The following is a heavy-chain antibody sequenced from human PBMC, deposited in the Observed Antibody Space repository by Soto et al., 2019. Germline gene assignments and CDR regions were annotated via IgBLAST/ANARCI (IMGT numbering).Heavy chain of an antibody. D-gene: IGHD3-22*01. CDR2: IYYSGST. Sequence: SETLSLTCTVSGGSISSGGYYWSWIRQHPGKGLEWIGYIYYSGSTYYNPSLKSRVTISVDTSKNQFSLKLSSVTAADTAVYYCARERVDYDNSGGGPRDLLSGPGPPATVPS. CDR1: GGSISSGGYY. CDR3: ARERVDYDNSGGGPRDLL. V-gene: IGHV4-31*03. J-gene: IGHJ6*02.